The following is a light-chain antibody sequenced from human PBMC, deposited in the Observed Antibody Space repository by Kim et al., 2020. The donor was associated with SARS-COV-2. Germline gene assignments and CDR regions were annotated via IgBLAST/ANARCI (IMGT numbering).Light chain of an antibody. CDR3: QAWDSRTEI. V-gene: IGLV3-1*01. CDR1: DLGNTY. CDR2: QDN. Sequence: SYELTQPPSVSVSPGQSATLTCSGDDLGNTYVCWYQQKPGQSPLLVIYQDNKRPSGIPERFSGSNSGNTATLTISATQAMDEADYYCQAWDSRTEIFGGGTQLTVL. J-gene: IGLJ2*01.